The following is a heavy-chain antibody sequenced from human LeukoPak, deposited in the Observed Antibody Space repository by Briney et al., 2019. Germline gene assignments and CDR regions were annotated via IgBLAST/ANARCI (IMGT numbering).Heavy chain of an antibody. CDR1: AASIGSYY. Sequence: PSQTLSLTYPVDAASIGSYYRRCVRQPAGKWMEWNAYISYSGSTNYNPSLKSRVTISVDTSKNQFSLKLSSVTAADTAVYYCARAGTWQWLVGAFDIWGQGTMVTVSS. D-gene: IGHD6-19*01. J-gene: IGHJ3*02. CDR3: ARAGTWQWLVGAFDI. CDR2: ISYSGST. V-gene: IGHV4-59*08.